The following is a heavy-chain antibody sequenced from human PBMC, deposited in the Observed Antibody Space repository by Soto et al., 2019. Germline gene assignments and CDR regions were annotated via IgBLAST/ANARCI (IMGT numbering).Heavy chain of an antibody. V-gene: IGHV3-66*01. CDR3: VRGNYYYGMEV. Sequence: GGSLRLSCAASGFTVSTDWMYWVRQAPGKGLEWVSVIRSGGNTHYADSVEGRFTISRDNSKNTVYLQMNSLRAEDTAVYYCVRGNYYYGMEVWGQGTTVTVSS. CDR2: IRSGGNT. CDR1: GFTVSTDW. J-gene: IGHJ6*02.